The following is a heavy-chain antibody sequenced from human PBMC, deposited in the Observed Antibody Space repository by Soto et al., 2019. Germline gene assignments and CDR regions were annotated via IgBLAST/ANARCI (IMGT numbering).Heavy chain of an antibody. Sequence: QLQLQESGSGLVKPSQTLSLTCAVSGGSISSGGYSWSWIRQPPGKGLEWIGYIYHSGSTYYNPSLKSRVTISVDRSKNQCSLKLSSVTAADTAVYYCASNLYYDSSGYYRSDAFDIWGQGTMVTVSS. V-gene: IGHV4-30-2*01. J-gene: IGHJ3*02. D-gene: IGHD3-22*01. CDR3: ASNLYYDSSGYYRSDAFDI. CDR1: GGSISSGGYS. CDR2: IYHSGST.